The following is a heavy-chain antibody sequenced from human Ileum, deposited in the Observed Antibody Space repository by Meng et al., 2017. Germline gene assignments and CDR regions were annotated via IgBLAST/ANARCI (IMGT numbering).Heavy chain of an antibody. D-gene: IGHD1-26*01. CDR2: IHFSGSN. CDR3: ARRIRGGSYLG. Sequence: QLPLMQSGAGLFKPLDTLSLTCNVYGDSFTYYYWNWIRQHPGKGLEWIGQIHFSGSNNYKPSLESRVTISEDTSQKQFSLRLSSVTAADTAVYYCARRIRGGSYLGWGQGTLVTVSS. CDR1: GDSFTYYY. J-gene: IGHJ4*02. V-gene: IGHV4-34*01.